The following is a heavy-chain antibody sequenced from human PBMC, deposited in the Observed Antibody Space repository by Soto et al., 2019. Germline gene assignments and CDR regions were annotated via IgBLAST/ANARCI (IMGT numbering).Heavy chain of an antibody. CDR1: GGSISSSSYY. CDR2: IYYSGST. D-gene: IGHD3-22*01. Sequence: SETLSLTCTVSGGSISSSSYYWGWIRQPPGKGLEWIGSIYYSGSTYYNPSLKSRVTMSVGTSKNQFSLKLSSVTAADTAVYYCARYYYDTSGYYYDYWGQGSLVTVSS. J-gene: IGHJ4*02. V-gene: IGHV4-39*07. CDR3: ARYYYDTSGYYYDY.